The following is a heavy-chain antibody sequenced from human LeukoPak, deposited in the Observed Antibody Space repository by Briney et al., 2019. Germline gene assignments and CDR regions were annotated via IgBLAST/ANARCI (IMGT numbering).Heavy chain of an antibody. CDR3: ARGAEYYAIWRGYAGYSDY. CDR1: GYSISNGYY. J-gene: IGHJ4*02. Sequence: SETLSLTCTVSGYSISNGYYWGWIRQPPGKGLEWVGSIYHRGSTYYNPSLRSRVTISLDRSKKKFSLKLTSVTAADTAVYFCARGAEYYAIWRGYAGYSDYWGQGVSVTVSS. CDR2: IYHRGST. D-gene: IGHD3-3*01. V-gene: IGHV4-38-2*02.